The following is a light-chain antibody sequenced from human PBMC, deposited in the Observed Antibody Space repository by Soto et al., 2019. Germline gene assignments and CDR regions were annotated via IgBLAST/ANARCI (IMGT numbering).Light chain of an antibody. CDR1: SSDIDVYNF. CDR2: EVT. J-gene: IGLJ3*02. Sequence: QSALTQPASVSGSPGQSITISCTGTSSDIDVYNFVSWYQQHPGRAPKLMIYEVTNRPSGISDRFSGSKSGNTASLTISGLQAEDEADYYCSAYTTSTTQVFGGGTKLTVL. CDR3: SAYTTSTTQV. V-gene: IGLV2-14*03.